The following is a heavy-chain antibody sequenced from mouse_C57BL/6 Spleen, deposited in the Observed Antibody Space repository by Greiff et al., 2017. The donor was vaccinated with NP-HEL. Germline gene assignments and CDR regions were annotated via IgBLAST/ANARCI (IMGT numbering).Heavy chain of an antibody. CDR1: GFNIKDDY. J-gene: IGHJ1*03. CDR2: IDPENGDT. V-gene: IGHV14-4*01. CDR3: TTRGGWYFDV. Sequence: VQLQQSGAELVRPGASVKLSCTASGFNIKDDYMHWVKQTPEQGLEWIGWIDPENGDTEHASKFQGQATITADTSSNTAYLQLSSLTSEDTAVYYCTTRGGWYFDVWGTGTTVTVSS.